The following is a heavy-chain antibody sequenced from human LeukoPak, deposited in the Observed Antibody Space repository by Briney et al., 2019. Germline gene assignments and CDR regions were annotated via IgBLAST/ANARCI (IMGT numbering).Heavy chain of an antibody. V-gene: IGHV4-59*01. CDR1: GGSISSYY. Sequence: SETLSLTCTVSGGSISSYYWSWIRQPPGKGLEWIGYIYYSGSTNYNPSLKSRVTISVDTSKNQFSLELSSVTAADTAVYYCARTGYSSGYSFDYWGQGTLVTVSS. CDR2: IYYSGST. CDR3: ARTGYSSGYSFDY. J-gene: IGHJ4*02. D-gene: IGHD6-19*01.